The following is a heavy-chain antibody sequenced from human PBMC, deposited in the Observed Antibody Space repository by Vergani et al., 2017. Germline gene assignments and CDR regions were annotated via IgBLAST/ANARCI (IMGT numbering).Heavy chain of an antibody. CDR3: ARDPEVVTQHYYYYGMDV. D-gene: IGHD4-23*01. Sequence: QLQLQESGPGLVKPSETLSLTCTVSGGSISSSSYYWGCIRQPPGKGLEWIGSIYYSGSTYYNPSLKSRVTISVDTSKNQFSLKLSSVTAADTAVYYCARDPEVVTQHYYYYGMDVWGQGTTVTVSS. J-gene: IGHJ6*02. CDR1: GGSISSSSYY. CDR2: IYYSGST. V-gene: IGHV4-39*07.